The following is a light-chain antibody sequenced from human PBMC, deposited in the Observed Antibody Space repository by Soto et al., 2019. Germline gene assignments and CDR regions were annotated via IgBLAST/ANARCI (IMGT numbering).Light chain of an antibody. CDR2: DAS. V-gene: IGKV3-15*01. Sequence: EILMTQSPATLSVSPGERATLSCRASQSVSSNLAWYQQQPGQAPRLLIYDASTRATGIPARFSGSGSGTEFTLTISSLQSEDFAVYYCQQYNNWPPLTFGGGTRVEIK. CDR1: QSVSSN. CDR3: QQYNNWPPLT. J-gene: IGKJ4*01.